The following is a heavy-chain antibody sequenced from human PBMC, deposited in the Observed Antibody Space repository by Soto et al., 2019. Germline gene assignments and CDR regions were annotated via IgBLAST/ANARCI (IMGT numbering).Heavy chain of an antibody. CDR2: IAPDASQI. CDR3: ATDIHATWVLNS. D-gene: IGHD2-2*02. V-gene: IGHV3-30-3*01. J-gene: IGHJ4*02. Sequence: RYRIIKAPGKGLEWVALIAPDASQIYYADSVKGRFTISRDNSKNTLYLQMNSLRAEDTSLYLCATDIHATWVLNSWGQGTLVTVSS.